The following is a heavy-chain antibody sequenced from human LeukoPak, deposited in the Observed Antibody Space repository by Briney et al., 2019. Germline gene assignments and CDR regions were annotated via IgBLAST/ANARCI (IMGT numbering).Heavy chain of an antibody. J-gene: IGHJ5*01. D-gene: IGHD3-22*01. CDR1: GGSISSSNFY. CDR2: ISYSGST. CDR3: ARHGNIVEVGDPSGFDC. Sequence: AETLSLTCTFTGGSISSSNFYWGWLRQPPGKGRVSFGTISYSGSTYYNPSLKSRVTISVDTSKTLFPLTQSSVTAADTAFYYCARHGNIVEVGDPSGFDCWGQGTLVTVSS. V-gene: IGHV4-39*01.